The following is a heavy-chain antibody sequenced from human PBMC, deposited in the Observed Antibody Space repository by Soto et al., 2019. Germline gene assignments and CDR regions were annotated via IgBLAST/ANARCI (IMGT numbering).Heavy chain of an antibody. D-gene: IGHD1-20*01. Sequence: EVQLLESGGGLVQPGGSLRLSCAASGFTFSTYAMGWVGQAPGKGLEWVSAISGSGVRTYYADSVKGRFTISRDNSKNTMYLQMNSLRAEDTAVYSCAKDPVNWTWYGDLWGRGTLVTVSS. J-gene: IGHJ2*01. CDR1: GFTFSTYA. CDR2: ISGSGVRT. CDR3: AKDPVNWTWYGDL. V-gene: IGHV3-23*01.